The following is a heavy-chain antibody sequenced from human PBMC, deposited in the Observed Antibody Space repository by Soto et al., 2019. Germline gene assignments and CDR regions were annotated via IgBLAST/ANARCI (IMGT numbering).Heavy chain of an antibody. CDR3: ARSGYSDAAPSYGMDV. Sequence: ASVKVSFKASGYTFTSYPTHWVRQAPGQRLEWMGWIDAGNGNTKYSQKFRDRVTFTTDTSASTAYMDLSSLRSEDTAVYYCARSGYSDAAPSYGMDVWGQGTTVTVSS. J-gene: IGHJ6*02. CDR2: IDAGNGNT. D-gene: IGHD5-18*01. CDR1: GYTFTSYP. V-gene: IGHV1-3*01.